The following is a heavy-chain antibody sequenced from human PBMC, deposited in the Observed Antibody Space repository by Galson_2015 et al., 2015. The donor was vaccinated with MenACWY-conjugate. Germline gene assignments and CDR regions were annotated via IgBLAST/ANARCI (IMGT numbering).Heavy chain of an antibody. D-gene: IGHD3-9*01. CDR3: ARDRPDYDVLTGSFDY. Sequence: SLRLSCAASGFSFSTYPLNWVRQAPGKGLEWLSYIGRSGSPIYYADSVKGRFTISRDNAKNSLYLQMNSLRDEDTAVYYCARDRPDYDVLTGSFDYWGQGTLVTVSS. J-gene: IGHJ4*02. V-gene: IGHV3-48*02. CDR2: IGRSGSPI. CDR1: GFSFSTYP.